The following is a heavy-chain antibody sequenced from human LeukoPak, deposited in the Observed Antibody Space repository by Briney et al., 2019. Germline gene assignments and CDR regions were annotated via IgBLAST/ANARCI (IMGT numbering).Heavy chain of an antibody. CDR2: MNPNSGNT. V-gene: IGHV1-8*03. CDR1: GYTFTSYD. J-gene: IGHJ6*03. D-gene: IGHD6-13*01. Sequence: ASVKVSRKASGYTFTSYDINWVRQATGQGLEWMGWMNPNSGNTGYAQKFQGRVTITRNTSISTAYMELSSLRSEDTAVYYCARDEQLGYYMDVWGKGTTVTVSS. CDR3: ARDEQLGYYMDV.